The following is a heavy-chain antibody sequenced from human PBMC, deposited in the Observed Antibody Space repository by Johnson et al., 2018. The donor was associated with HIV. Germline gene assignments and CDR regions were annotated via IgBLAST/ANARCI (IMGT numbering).Heavy chain of an antibody. D-gene: IGHD7-27*01. CDR2: ISYDGSNK. J-gene: IGHJ3*02. V-gene: IGHV3-30-3*01. CDR1: GFTFSSYA. Sequence: QVQLVESGGGVVQPGRSLRLSCAASGFTFSSYAMHWVRQAPGNGLEWVAVISYDGSNKYYADSVKGRFTISRDNSKNTLYLQMNSLRAEDTAVYYCARDSSWGLGTPGAFDIWGQGTMVTVSS. CDR3: ARDSSWGLGTPGAFDI.